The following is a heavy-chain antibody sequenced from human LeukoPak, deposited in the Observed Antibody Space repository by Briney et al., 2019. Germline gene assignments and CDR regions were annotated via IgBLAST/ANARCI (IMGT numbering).Heavy chain of an antibody. CDR2: ISTTGST. V-gene: IGHV4-4*07. J-gene: IGHJ4*02. Sequence: SETLSLTCTVSGDSISSYYWSWIREPAGEGLEWIGRISTTGSTHYNPSLKSRVTMSLDTSNNQFSLKLTSVTAADTAVYYCARYSSPGRYSSFFIWGQGTLVTVSS. D-gene: IGHD2-21*01. CDR3: ARYSSPGRYSSFFI. CDR1: GDSISSYY.